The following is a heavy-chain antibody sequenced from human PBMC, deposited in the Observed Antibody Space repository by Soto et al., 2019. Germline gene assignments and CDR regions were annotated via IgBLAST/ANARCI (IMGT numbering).Heavy chain of an antibody. CDR3: AKGRGGSGSLTPRVDF. Sequence: EVQLLESGGGLVQPGGSLRLSCAASGFTLNNYALTWVRQAPGKGLEWVSAISGGGDTTSYADSVKGQFTVSRDGSKNTLYLQMSSLRAEDTALYYCAKGRGGSGSLTPRVDFWGQGTLVTVSS. D-gene: IGHD3-10*01. CDR1: GFTLNNYA. CDR2: ISGGGDTT. V-gene: IGHV3-23*01. J-gene: IGHJ4*02.